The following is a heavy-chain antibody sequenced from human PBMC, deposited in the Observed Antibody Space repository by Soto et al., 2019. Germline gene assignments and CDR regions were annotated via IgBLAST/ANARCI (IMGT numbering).Heavy chain of an antibody. CDR2: MNPNSGNT. J-gene: IGHJ6*03. CDR3: ARGGEHYYGSGSSIYYYYYYMDV. D-gene: IGHD3-10*01. CDR1: GYTFTSYD. Sequence: ASVKVSCKASGYTFTSYDINWVRQATGQGLEWMGWMNPNSGNTGYAQKFQGRVTMTRNTSISTAYMELSSLRSEDTAVYYCARGGEHYYGSGSSIYYYYYYMDVWGKGTTVTVSS. V-gene: IGHV1-8*01.